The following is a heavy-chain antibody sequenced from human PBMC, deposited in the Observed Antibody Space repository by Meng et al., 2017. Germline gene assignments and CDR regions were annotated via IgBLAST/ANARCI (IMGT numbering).Heavy chain of an antibody. Sequence: GESLKISCAASGFTFSSAWMSWVRQAPGKGLEWVGRIKSKTDGGTTDYAAPMKGRFTISRDDSKNTLYLQMSSLKTGDTAVYYCTTDVLLWFGDYSAFYYWGQGILVTVSS. V-gene: IGHV3-15*01. CDR2: IKSKTDGGTT. J-gene: IGHJ4*02. CDR1: GFTFSSAW. D-gene: IGHD3-10*01. CDR3: TTDVLLWFGDYSAFYY.